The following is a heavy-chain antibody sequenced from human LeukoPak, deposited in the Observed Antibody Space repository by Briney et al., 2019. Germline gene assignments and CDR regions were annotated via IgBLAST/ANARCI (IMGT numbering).Heavy chain of an antibody. D-gene: IGHD5-18*01. CDR3: ARGGGYSYAYYFDY. V-gene: IGHV3-23*01. CDR1: GFTFSSYA. Sequence: AGGSLRLSCAASGFTFSSYAMSWVRQAPGKGLEWVSAISGSGGSTYYADSVKGRFTISRDNSKNTLYLQMNSLRAEDTAVYYCARGGGYSYAYYFDYWGQGTLVTVSS. CDR2: ISGSGGST. J-gene: IGHJ4*02.